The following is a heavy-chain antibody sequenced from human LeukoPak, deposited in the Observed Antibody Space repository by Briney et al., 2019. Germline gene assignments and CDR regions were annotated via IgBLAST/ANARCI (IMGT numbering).Heavy chain of an antibody. V-gene: IGHV1-69*05. J-gene: IGHJ4*02. CDR1: GGTFSSYA. CDR2: IIPIFGTA. D-gene: IGHD3-10*01. Sequence: SVKVSCKASGGTFSSYAISWVRQAPGQGLELMGRIIPIFGTANYAQKFQGRVTITTDESTSTAYMELSSLRSEDTAVYYCERHYYGSSPPFDYWGQGTPVTVSS. CDR3: ERHYYGSSPPFDY.